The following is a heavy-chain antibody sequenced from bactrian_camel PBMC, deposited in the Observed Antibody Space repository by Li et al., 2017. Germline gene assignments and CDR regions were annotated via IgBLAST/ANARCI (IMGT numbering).Heavy chain of an antibody. V-gene: IGHV3S1*01. CDR3: AAGWSFGVGTLLRRHYNY. D-gene: IGHD1*01. CDR1: GDTYSEYC. CDR2: ISTGGGNT. Sequence: HVQLVESGGDSVQAGGSLRLSCAISGDTYSEYCMGWFRQVSGKEREGVAAISTGGGNTYYADSVKGRFTISQDNAKNMVYLQVNSLKAEDTAMYYCAAGWSFGVGTLLRRHYNYWGQGTQVTVS. J-gene: IGHJ4*01.